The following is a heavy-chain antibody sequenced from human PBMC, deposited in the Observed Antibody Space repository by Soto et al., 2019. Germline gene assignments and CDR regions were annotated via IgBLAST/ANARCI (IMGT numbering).Heavy chain of an antibody. CDR1: GGTFSSYA. V-gene: IGHV1-69*06. J-gene: IGHJ4*02. Sequence: QVQLVQSGAEVKKPGSSVKVSCKASGGTFSSYAISWVRQAPGQGLEWMGGIIPIFGTANYAQKVQGRVTITADKSTSTAYMELSSLRSEDTAVYYWARDSTFPPFSIVGEGPFDYWGQGTLVTVSS. D-gene: IGHD1-26*01. CDR2: IIPIFGTA. CDR3: ARDSTFPPFSIVGEGPFDY.